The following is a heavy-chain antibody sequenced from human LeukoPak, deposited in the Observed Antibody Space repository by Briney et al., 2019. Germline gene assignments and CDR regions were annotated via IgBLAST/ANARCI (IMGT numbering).Heavy chain of an antibody. CDR1: GGTFSSYA. CDR3: AREAMVVTPPFDY. V-gene: IGHV1-69*05. Sequence: SVKVPCKASGGTFSSYAISWVRQAPGQGLEWMGRIIPIFGTANYAQKFQGRVTITTDESTSTAYMELSSLRSEDTAVYYCAREAMVVTPPFDYWGQGTLVTVSS. J-gene: IGHJ4*02. CDR2: IIPIFGTA. D-gene: IGHD2-21*02.